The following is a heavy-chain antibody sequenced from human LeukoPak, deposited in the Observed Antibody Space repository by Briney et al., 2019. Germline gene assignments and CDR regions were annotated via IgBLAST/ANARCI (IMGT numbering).Heavy chain of an antibody. V-gene: IGHV4-59*08. D-gene: IGHD3-22*01. CDR2: IYYGGST. CDR1: GGSISSYD. J-gene: IGHJ4*02. CDR3: ARRPGSSGYY. Sequence: PSETLSLTCTVSGGSISSYDWSWIRQPPGKGLEWVGYIYYGGSTNYNPSLKSRVTISVDTSKNQFSLKLSSVTAADTAVYYCARRPGSSGYYWGQGTLVTVSS.